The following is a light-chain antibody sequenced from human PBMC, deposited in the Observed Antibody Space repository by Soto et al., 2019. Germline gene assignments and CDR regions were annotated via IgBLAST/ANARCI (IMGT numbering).Light chain of an antibody. J-gene: IGKJ2*01. Sequence: DIQMTQSPSTLSASVGDRVTITCRASQSISSWLAWYQQKPGKAPNLLIYKASSLEGGVPSRFSGSGSGTEFTLTISSLQPDDFATYYCQQLSNYPYTFGQGTKVDIK. CDR2: KAS. CDR3: QQLSNYPYT. CDR1: QSISSW. V-gene: IGKV1-5*03.